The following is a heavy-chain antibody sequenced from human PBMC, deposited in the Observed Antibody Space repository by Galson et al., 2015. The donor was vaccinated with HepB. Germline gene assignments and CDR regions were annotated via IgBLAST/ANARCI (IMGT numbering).Heavy chain of an antibody. D-gene: IGHD3-9*01. CDR2: IDWDDDK. CDR3: ARMTGYDILTGYYPSYFDY. Sequence: PALVKPTQTLTLTCTFSGFSLSTSGMCVRWIRQPPGKALEWLARIDWDDDKYYSTSLKTRLTISKDTSKNQVVLTMTNMDPVDTATYYCARMTGYDILTGYYPSYFDYWGQGTLVTVSS. CDR1: GFSLSTSGMC. J-gene: IGHJ4*02. V-gene: IGHV2-70*11.